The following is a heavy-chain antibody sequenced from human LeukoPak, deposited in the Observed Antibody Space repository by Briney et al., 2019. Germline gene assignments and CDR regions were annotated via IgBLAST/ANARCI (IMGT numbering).Heavy chain of an antibody. D-gene: IGHD2-2*01. CDR2: INHSGSP. CDR1: GGSFSGYY. V-gene: IGHV4-34*01. J-gene: IGHJ3*02. CDR3: ARPRSPYYCSSTSCYVMRAFDI. Sequence: SETLSLTCAGYGGSFSGYYWSWIRQPPGKGLEWIREINHSGSPNYNPSLKSRVTISVDTSKNQFSLKLSSVTAADTAVYYCARPRSPYYCSSTSCYVMRAFDIWGQGTMVTVSS.